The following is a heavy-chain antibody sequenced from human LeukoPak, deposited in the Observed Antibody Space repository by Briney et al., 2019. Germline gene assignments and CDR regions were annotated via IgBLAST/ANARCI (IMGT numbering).Heavy chain of an antibody. CDR1: GFPFSNYW. Sequence: PGGSLILSCAASGFPFSNYWMSWVRPAPGKGLECVANIKKDGSEEYYVDSVKGRFTISRDNANNSLYLQMNSLRAEDTAVYYCARGLEWGQGTLVTVSS. CDR3: ARGLE. CDR2: IKKDGSEE. V-gene: IGHV3-7*01. D-gene: IGHD6-6*01. J-gene: IGHJ4*02.